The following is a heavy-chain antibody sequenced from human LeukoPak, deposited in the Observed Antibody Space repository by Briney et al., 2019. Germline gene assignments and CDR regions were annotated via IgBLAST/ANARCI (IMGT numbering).Heavy chain of an antibody. D-gene: IGHD1-26*01. J-gene: IGHJ4*02. CDR1: GGSFSGYY. Sequence: PSETLSLTCAVYGGSFSGYYWSWIRQPPGKGLEWIGEINHSGSTNYNPSLKSRVTISVDTSKNQFSLKLSSVTAADTAVYYCARWAISSDYFDYWGQGTLVTVSS. CDR3: ARWAISSDYFDY. V-gene: IGHV4-34*01. CDR2: INHSGST.